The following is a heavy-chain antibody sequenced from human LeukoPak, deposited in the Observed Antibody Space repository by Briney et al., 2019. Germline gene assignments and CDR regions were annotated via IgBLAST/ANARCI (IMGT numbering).Heavy chain of an antibody. V-gene: IGHV4-59*01. CDR1: GGSISSYY. Sequence: PSETLSLTCTVSGGSISSYYWSWIRQPPGKGLEWIGYIYYSGSTNYNPSLKSRVTISVDTSKNQFSLKLSSVTAADTAVYYCARVASGSYFRYYYYYMDVWGKGTTVTVSS. CDR2: IYYSGST. J-gene: IGHJ6*03. D-gene: IGHD1-26*01. CDR3: ARVASGSYFRYYYYYMDV.